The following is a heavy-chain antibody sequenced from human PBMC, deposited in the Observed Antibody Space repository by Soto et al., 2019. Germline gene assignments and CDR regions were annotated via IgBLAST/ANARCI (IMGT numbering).Heavy chain of an antibody. CDR2: LSWNSDSI. CDR1: GFTFDDYA. Sequence: GGSLRLSCAASGFTFDDYAMHWVRQAPGKGLEWVSGLSWNSDSIGYADSVKGRFTISRDNAKKSLYLQMNGLRAEDTALYYCAKDMSASYSSSSHYFDYWGQGTLVTVSS. V-gene: IGHV3-9*01. D-gene: IGHD6-6*01. J-gene: IGHJ4*02. CDR3: AKDMSASYSSSSHYFDY.